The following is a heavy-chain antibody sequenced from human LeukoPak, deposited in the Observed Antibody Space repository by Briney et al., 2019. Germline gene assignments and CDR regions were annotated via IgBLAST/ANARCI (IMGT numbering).Heavy chain of an antibody. J-gene: IGHJ4*02. D-gene: IGHD6-13*01. CDR1: GYSISSGYY. CDR3: ARGGSSWYADY. V-gene: IGHV4-38-2*02. Sequence: PSETLSLTCTVSGYSISSGYYWGWIRQPPGKGLEWIGSIYHSGSTCYNPSLKSRVTISVDTSKNQFSLKLSSVTAADTAVYYCARGGSSWYADYWGQGTLVTVSS. CDR2: IYHSGST.